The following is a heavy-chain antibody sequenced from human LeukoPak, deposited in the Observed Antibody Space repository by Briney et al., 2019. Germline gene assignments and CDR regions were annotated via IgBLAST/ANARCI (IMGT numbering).Heavy chain of an antibody. V-gene: IGHV1-46*01. CDR3: ARASNIVATITRLGPDY. D-gene: IGHD5-12*01. CDR1: GYTFSSHY. J-gene: IGHJ4*02. CDR2: VNPIGGST. Sequence: ASVKVSSKASGYTFSSHYLHWVRQAPGQGLEWMGIVNPIGGSTIYAHKFQGRVTMTRDMATSTLYMELSSLRSEDTAVYYCARASNIVATITRLGPDYWGQGTLVTVSS.